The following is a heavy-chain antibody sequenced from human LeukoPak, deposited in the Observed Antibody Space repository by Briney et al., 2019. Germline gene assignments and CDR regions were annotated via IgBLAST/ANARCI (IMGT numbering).Heavy chain of an antibody. CDR2: IYYSGST. J-gene: IGHJ5*02. Sequence: ASETLSLTCTVSGGSISSYYWSWIRQPPGKGLEWIGYIYYSGSTNYNPSLKSRVTISVDTSKNQFSLKLSSVTAADTAVYYCARRFDPWGQGTLVTVSS. CDR3: ARRFDP. V-gene: IGHV4-59*01. CDR1: GGSISSYY.